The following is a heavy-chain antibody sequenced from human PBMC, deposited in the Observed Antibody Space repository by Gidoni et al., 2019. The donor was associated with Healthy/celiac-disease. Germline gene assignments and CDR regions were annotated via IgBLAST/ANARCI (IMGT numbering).Heavy chain of an antibody. CDR2: IYYSGST. V-gene: IGHV4-59*01. D-gene: IGHD6-19*01. J-gene: IGHJ5*02. CDR1: GGSISSYY. Sequence: QLQLQESGPGLVKPSETLSLTCTVSGGSISSYYWSWFRQPPGKGLEWIGYIYYSGSTNYNPSLKSRVTISVDTSKNQFSLKLSSVTAADTAVYYCARTTDSSGWYWFDPWGQGTLVTVSS. CDR3: ARTTDSSGWYWFDP.